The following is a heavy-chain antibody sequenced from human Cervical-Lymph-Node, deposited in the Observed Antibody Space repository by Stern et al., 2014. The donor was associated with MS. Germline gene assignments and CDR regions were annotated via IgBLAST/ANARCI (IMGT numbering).Heavy chain of an antibody. V-gene: IGHV3-30*18. Sequence: VHLVESGGGVVQPGRSLRLSCAASGFTFSSYGMHWVRQAPGKGMEWVAVISYDGSNKYDADSVKGRFTISRDNSKNTLYLQMNSLRAEDTAVYYCAKEGRFLEWFPYYYGMDVWGQGTTVTVSS. CDR2: ISYDGSNK. D-gene: IGHD3-3*01. CDR3: AKEGRFLEWFPYYYGMDV. J-gene: IGHJ6*02. CDR1: GFTFSSYG.